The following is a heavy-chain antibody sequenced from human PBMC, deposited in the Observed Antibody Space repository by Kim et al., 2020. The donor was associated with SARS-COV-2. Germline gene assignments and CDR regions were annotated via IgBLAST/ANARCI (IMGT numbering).Heavy chain of an antibody. D-gene: IGHD3-16*02. CDR2: INHSGSS. CDR1: GGSFSGYY. J-gene: IGHJ4*02. V-gene: IGHV4-34*01. CDR3: ARHPRGDYVWGSYRSRFDY. Sequence: SETLSLTCAVYGGSFSGYYWSWIRQPPGKGLEWIGEINHSGSSNYNPSLKSRVTISGDTSKNQFSLKLSSVTAADTAVYYCARHPRGDYVWGSYRSRFDYCGQGTLVTVSS.